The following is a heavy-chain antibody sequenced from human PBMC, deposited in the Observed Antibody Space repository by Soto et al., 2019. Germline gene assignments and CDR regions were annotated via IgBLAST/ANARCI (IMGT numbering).Heavy chain of an antibody. J-gene: IGHJ6*02. Sequence: QVQLVQSGAEVKKPGASVKVSCKASGYTFTSYYMHWVRQAPGQGLEWMGIINPRGGSPSYAQKFEGRFTMTMDTSTSIVYMELSSLRSEDTAVYYCARDRGIAAAGRTWGQNSYGIDVWGQGTTVTVSS. CDR3: ARDRGIAAAGRTWGQNSYGIDV. D-gene: IGHD6-13*01. V-gene: IGHV1-46*01. CDR2: INPRGGSP. CDR1: GYTFTSYY.